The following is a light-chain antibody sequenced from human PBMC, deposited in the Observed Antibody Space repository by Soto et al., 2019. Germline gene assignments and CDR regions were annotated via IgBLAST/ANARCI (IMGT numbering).Light chain of an antibody. CDR1: SSNIGRNT. CDR3: AAWDDSLSGYV. V-gene: IGLV1-44*01. Sequence: QSVLTQPPPTSGTPGQRVTISCSGSSSNIGRNTVNWYQHLPGSAPKLLIYSNNQRPSGVPDRFSGSKSGTSASLAVSGLQSEDEADYYCAAWDDSLSGYVFGTGTKVTVL. J-gene: IGLJ1*01. CDR2: SNN.